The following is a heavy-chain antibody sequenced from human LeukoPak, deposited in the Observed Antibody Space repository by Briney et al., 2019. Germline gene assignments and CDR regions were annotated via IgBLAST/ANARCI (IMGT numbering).Heavy chain of an antibody. D-gene: IGHD6-19*01. CDR3: AKRGSSWFFDY. CDR1: GGSLSNSFYY. CDR2: IHFSGST. Sequence: SETLSLTCTVSGGSLSNSFYYWGYLRQSPGKGLEWVGSIHFSGSTYYNPSLRSRVTISVDTSKNQFSLKLSSVTAADTAVYYCAKRGSSWFFDYWGQGTLVTVSS. J-gene: IGHJ4*02. V-gene: IGHV4-39*01.